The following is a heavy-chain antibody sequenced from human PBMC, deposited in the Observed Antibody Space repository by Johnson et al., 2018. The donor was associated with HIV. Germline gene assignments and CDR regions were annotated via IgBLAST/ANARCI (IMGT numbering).Heavy chain of an antibody. V-gene: IGHV3-20*04. CDR1: GFTFDDYG. D-gene: IGHD6-19*01. J-gene: IGHJ3*02. CDR2: INWNGGST. Sequence: VQLVESGGGVVRPGGSLRLSCAASGFTFDDYGMSWVRQAPGKGLEWVSGINWNGGSTGYADSVKGRFTISRDNAKNSLYLQMNSLRAEDTAVYYCARELGPKAVAGRGAFDIWGQGTMVTVSS. CDR3: ARELGPKAVAGRGAFDI.